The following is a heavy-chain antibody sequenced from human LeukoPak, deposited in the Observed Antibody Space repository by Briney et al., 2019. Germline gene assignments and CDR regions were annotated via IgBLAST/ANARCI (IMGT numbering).Heavy chain of an antibody. CDR3: ARDHRGYYADY. V-gene: IGHV4-61*02. D-gene: IGHD3-22*01. J-gene: IGHJ4*02. CDR1: GGSISSGSYY. CDR2: IYTSGST. Sequence: SETLSLTCTVSGGSISSGSYYWSWIRQPAGKGLEWIGRIYTSGSTNYNPSLKSRVTISVDTSKNQFSLKLSSVTAADTAVCYCARDHRGYYADYWGQGTLVTVSS.